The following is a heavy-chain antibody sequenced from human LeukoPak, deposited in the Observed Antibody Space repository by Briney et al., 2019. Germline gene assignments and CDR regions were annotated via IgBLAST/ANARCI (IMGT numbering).Heavy chain of an antibody. D-gene: IGHD3-22*01. V-gene: IGHV4-4*09. J-gene: IGHJ5*02. CDR2: IYTSGST. CDR1: GGSISSYY. Sequence: SETLSLTCTVSGGSISSYYWSWIRQPPGKGLEWIGYIYTSGSTNYNPSLKSRVTISVDTSKNQFSLKLSSVTAADTAVYYCARQGGDSSGYYYESRFDPWGQGTLVTVSS. CDR3: ARQGGDSSGYYYESRFDP.